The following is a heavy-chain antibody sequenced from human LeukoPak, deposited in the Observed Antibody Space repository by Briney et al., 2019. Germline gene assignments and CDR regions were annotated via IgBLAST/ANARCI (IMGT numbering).Heavy chain of an antibody. D-gene: IGHD2-2*01. Sequence: GASVKVSCKASGYTFTSYDINWVRQATGQGLEWMGWMNPNSGNTGYAQKFQGRVTMTRNTSISTAYMELSSLRSEDTAVYYCARENEDCSSTSCYDNWFDPWGQGTLVTVSS. CDR2: MNPNSGNT. V-gene: IGHV1-8*01. J-gene: IGHJ5*02. CDR3: ARENEDCSSTSCYDNWFDP. CDR1: GYTFTSYD.